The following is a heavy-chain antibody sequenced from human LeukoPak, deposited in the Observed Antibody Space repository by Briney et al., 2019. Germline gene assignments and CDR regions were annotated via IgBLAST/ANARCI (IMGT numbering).Heavy chain of an antibody. V-gene: IGHV4-59*01. CDR1: GGSIGSYY. CDR3: ARGGSHCSGGSCYSLDWFDP. Sequence: SETLSLTCTVSGGSIGSYYWSWIRQPPGKGLEWIGYIYYSGSTKYNPSLKSRVTISVDTSKNQFSLKLSSVTAADTAVYCCARGGSHCSGGSCYSLDWFDPWGQGTLVTVSS. J-gene: IGHJ5*02. CDR2: IYYSGST. D-gene: IGHD2-15*01.